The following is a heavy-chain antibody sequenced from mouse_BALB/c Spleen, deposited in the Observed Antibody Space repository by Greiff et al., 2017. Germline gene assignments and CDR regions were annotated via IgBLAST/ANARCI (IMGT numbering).Heavy chain of an antibody. Sequence: LQQPGAELVKPGASVKMSCKASGYTFTSYNMHWVKQTPGQGLEWIGAIYPGNGDTSYNQKFKGKATLTADKSSSTAYMQLSSLTSEDSAVYYCAREGFGTATFAYWGQGTLVTVSA. J-gene: IGHJ3*01. CDR2: IYPGNGDT. D-gene: IGHD1-2*01. CDR3: AREGFGTATFAY. V-gene: IGHV1-12*01. CDR1: GYTFTSYN.